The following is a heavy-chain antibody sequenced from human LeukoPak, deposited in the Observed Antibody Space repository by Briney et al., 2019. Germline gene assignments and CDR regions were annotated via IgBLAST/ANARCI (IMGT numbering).Heavy chain of an antibody. CDR2: IKSKTDGGTT. D-gene: IGHD4-17*01. CDR1: GFTFSSYS. J-gene: IGHJ4*02. CDR3: TTDPDTVIYYFDY. V-gene: IGHV3-15*01. Sequence: GGSLRLSCAASGFTFSSYSMSWVRQAPGKGLEWVGRIKSKTDGGTTDYAAPVKGRFTISRDDSKNTLYLQMNSLKTEDTAVYYCTTDPDTVIYYFDYWGQGTLVTVSS.